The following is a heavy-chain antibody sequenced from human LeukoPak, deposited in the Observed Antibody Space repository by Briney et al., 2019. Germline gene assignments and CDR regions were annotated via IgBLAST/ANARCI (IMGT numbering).Heavy chain of an antibody. J-gene: IGHJ5*02. V-gene: IGHV3-23*01. D-gene: IGHD3-10*01. CDR3: AKDSQKWFGVTNWFDP. Sequence: GGSLRLSCAASGFTFSNYAMSWVRQSPGKGLEWVSAISGSGGSTYYADSVKGRFTISRDNSKNTLYLQMNSLRAEDTAVYYCAKDSQKWFGVTNWFDPWGQGTLVTVSS. CDR2: ISGSGGST. CDR1: GFTFSNYA.